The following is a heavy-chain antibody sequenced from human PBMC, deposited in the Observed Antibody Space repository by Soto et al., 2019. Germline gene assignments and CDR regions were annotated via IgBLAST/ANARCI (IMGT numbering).Heavy chain of an antibody. D-gene: IGHD1-26*01. CDR3: ARDPTSNSYFPWYFDL. CDR1: GFIFSDYS. CDR2: ISTSSSYI. V-gene: IGHV3-21*01. J-gene: IGHJ2*01. Sequence: EMQLVESGGGLVKPGGSLRLSCAASGFIFSDYSMNWVRQAPGMGLEWIASISTSSSYIYYADSVKGRFTISRDNAKNSLYLQMNSLRVEDTAVYYCARDPTSNSYFPWYFDLWGRGTLVTVSS.